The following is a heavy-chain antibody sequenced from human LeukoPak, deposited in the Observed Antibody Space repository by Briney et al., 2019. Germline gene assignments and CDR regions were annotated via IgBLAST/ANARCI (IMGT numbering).Heavy chain of an antibody. CDR3: ARNYDDSGWAFDI. D-gene: IGHD3-22*01. CDR1: GGSISSYY. V-gene: IGHV4-59*01. CDR2: IDYSGST. J-gene: IGHJ3*02. Sequence: SQTLSLTCTVSGGSISSYYWSWIWQPPGKGLEWIGYIDYSGSTNYNPSLKSRVTMSVDTAKNQFSLKLNSVTAADTAVYYCARNYDDSGWAFDIWGQGTMVTVST.